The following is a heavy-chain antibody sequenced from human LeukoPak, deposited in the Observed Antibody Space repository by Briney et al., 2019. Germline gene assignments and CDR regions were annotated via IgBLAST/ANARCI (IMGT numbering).Heavy chain of an antibody. D-gene: IGHD3-3*01. Sequence: GGSLRLSCAASGFTFSSYAMHWVRQAPGKGLEWVAFIRFDGSDKYYADSVKGRFTISRDNSKNTLYLQMNSLRAEDTAVYYCAKDRSITIFGVVQYYFDYWGQGTLVTVSS. CDR2: IRFDGSDK. J-gene: IGHJ4*02. V-gene: IGHV3-30*02. CDR3: AKDRSITIFGVVQYYFDY. CDR1: GFTFSSYA.